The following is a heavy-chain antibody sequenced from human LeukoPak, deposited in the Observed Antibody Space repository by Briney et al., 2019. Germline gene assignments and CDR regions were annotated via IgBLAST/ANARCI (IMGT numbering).Heavy chain of an antibody. V-gene: IGHV3-66*01. CDR1: GFTFSSYS. CDR3: ARANRGLMPPAY. D-gene: IGHD1-14*01. J-gene: IGHJ4*02. Sequence: PGGSLRLSCAASGFTFSSYSMNWVRQAPGKGLEWVSVIYSGGSTYYADSVKGRFTISRDNSKNTLYLQMNSLRAEDTAVYYCARANRGLMPPAYWGQGTLVTVSS. CDR2: IYSGGST.